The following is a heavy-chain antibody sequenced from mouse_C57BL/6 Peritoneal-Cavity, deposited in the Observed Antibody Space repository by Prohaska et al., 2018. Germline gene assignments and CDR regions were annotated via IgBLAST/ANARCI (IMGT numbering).Heavy chain of an antibody. Sequence: AASGFTFSDYGMHWVRQAPEKGLEWVAYISSGSSTIYYADTVKGRFTISRDNAKNTLFLQMTSLRSEDTAMYYCARRPGTSGFDYWGQGTTLTVSS. V-gene: IGHV5-17*01. CDR1: GFTFSDYG. CDR3: ARRPGTSGFDY. CDR2: ISSGSSTI. J-gene: IGHJ2*01. D-gene: IGHD4-1*01.